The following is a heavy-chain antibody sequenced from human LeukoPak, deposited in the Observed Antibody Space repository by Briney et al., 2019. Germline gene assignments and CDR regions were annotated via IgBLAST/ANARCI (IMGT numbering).Heavy chain of an antibody. CDR1: EFTFSSHA. CDR2: ISGGGEST. V-gene: IGHV3-23*01. CDR3: AKGSAVADLYFDY. D-gene: IGHD6-19*01. J-gene: IGHJ4*02. Sequence: GGSLRLSCVASEFTFSSHAMNWVRQAPGKGLEWVSSISGGGESTYYADSVKGRFTVSRDNSKNTLYLQINSLRGEDTAVYYCAKGSAVADLYFDYWGQGTLVTVSS.